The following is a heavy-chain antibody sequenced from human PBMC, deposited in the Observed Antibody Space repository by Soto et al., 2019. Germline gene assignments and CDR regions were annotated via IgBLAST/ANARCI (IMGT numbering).Heavy chain of an antibody. CDR2: IYPGDSDT. CDR3: ARHPDSGSYGLFGNWFDP. CDR1: GYSFTSYW. Sequence: GESLKISCKGSGYSFTSYWIGWVRQMPGKGLEWMGIIYPGDSDTRYSPSFQGQVTISADKSISTAYLQWSSLKASDTAMYYCARHPDSGSYGLFGNWFDPWGQGTLVTVSS. D-gene: IGHD1-26*01. J-gene: IGHJ5*02. V-gene: IGHV5-51*01.